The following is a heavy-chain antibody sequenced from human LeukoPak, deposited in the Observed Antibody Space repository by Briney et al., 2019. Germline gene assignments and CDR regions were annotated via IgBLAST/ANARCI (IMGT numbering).Heavy chain of an antibody. Sequence: PSETLSLTCTVSGGSISISNYYWAWMRQPPGKGLEWIGSINHSGSTYYNPSLRSRVTMSVDTSKNQFSLKVGSVAAADTAVYYCASYMVAADTKYYFDHWGQGTLVTVSS. D-gene: IGHD6-13*01. J-gene: IGHJ4*02. CDR1: GGSISISNYY. CDR3: ASYMVAADTKYYFDH. CDR2: INHSGST. V-gene: IGHV4-39*01.